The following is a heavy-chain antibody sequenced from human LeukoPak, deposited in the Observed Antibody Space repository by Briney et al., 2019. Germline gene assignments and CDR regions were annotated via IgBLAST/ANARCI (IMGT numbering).Heavy chain of an antibody. CDR2: IYYSGST. CDR1: GGSISSYY. V-gene: IGHV4-59*01. J-gene: IGHJ6*02. Sequence: KPSETLSLTCTVSGGSISSYYWSWLRQPPGKGLEWIGYIYYSGSTNYNPSLKCRVTISVDTSKNQFSLKLSSVTAADTAVYYCARGGYSYGYYGMDVWGQGTTVTVSS. CDR3: ARGGYSYGYYGMDV. D-gene: IGHD5-18*01.